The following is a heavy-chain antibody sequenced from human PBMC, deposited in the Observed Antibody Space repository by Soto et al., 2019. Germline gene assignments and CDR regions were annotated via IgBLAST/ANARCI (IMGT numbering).Heavy chain of an antibody. V-gene: IGHV3-48*02. CDR1: GLPLRNFS. CDR2: ISGGGRPI. J-gene: IGHJ4*02. D-gene: IGHD6-19*01. CDR3: ARDLGWAFDS. Sequence: EVQLVESGGASVQLGGSLRLSGAAPGLPLRNFSMTGVRQAPGRGLEWISYISGGGRPISYADSVKGRFTISRDNAKNSLYLQMDSLTDEDTAVYYCARDLGWAFDSWGQGTLVTVSS.